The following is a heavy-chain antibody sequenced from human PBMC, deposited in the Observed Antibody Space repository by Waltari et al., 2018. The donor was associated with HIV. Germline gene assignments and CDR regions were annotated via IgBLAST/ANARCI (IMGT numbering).Heavy chain of an antibody. Sequence: EVQLVASGGGLIEPGGSLRVSCAASGFTISSNYMSWVRQAPGKGVGWVSVIYSGGSRDYADAVNGRFIISRDNSKNTVSLNMNSLRAEDTAVYYCARDPRSSGYYGMDVWCQGIKVTVSS. J-gene: IGHJ6*02. V-gene: IGHV3-53*01. D-gene: IGHD1-26*01. CDR1: GFTISSNY. CDR3: ARDPRSSGYYGMDV. CDR2: IYSGGSR.